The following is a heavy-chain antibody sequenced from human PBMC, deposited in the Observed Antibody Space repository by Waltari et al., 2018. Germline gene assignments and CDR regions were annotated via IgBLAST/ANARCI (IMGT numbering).Heavy chain of an antibody. CDR1: GGPMSYYY. CDR3: ASAERRLLRLGELSSEYNFDY. J-gene: IGHJ4*02. CDR2: VYTGGNT. V-gene: IGHV4-4*07. D-gene: IGHD3-16*02. Sequence: QVQLQESGPGLVKPSETLSLTCRVSGGPMSYYYWSSIRQPAGQGLEWIGRVYTGGNTNYNPSLKSRVTISVDKSKNQFSLRLASITAADTAVYYCASAERRLLRLGELSSEYNFDYWGQGTLVTVSS.